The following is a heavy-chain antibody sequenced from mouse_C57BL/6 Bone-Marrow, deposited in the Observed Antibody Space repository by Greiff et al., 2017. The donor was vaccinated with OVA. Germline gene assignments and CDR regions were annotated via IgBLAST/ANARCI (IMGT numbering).Heavy chain of an antibody. CDR1: GFNIKDYY. J-gene: IGHJ2*01. CDR2: IDPEDGET. Sequence: VQLQQSGAELVKPGASVKLSCTASGFNIKDYYMHWVKQRTEQGLEWIGRIDPEDGETKYAPNFQGKATITADTSSNTAYLQLSSLTSEDTAVYYCAREGYPWDFDYWGQGTTLTVSS. D-gene: IGHD2-2*01. CDR3: AREGYPWDFDY. V-gene: IGHV14-2*01.